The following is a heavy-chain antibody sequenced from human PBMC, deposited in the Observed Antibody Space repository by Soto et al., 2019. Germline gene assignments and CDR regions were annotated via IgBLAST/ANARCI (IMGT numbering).Heavy chain of an antibody. Sequence: QVQLVQSGAEVKKPGSSVKVSCKASGGTFSSYAISWVRQAPGQGLEWMGGIIPIFGTANYAQKFQGRVTITADESTSTAYMELSSLRSEDTAVYYCARGATYYYDSSGYYRGLDWFDPWGHGTLVTVSS. V-gene: IGHV1-69*01. CDR2: IIPIFGTA. D-gene: IGHD3-22*01. J-gene: IGHJ5*02. CDR1: GGTFSSYA. CDR3: ARGATYYYDSSGYYRGLDWFDP.